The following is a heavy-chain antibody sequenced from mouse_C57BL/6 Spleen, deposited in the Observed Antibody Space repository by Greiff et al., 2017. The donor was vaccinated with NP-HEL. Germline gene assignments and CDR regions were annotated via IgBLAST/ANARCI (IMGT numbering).Heavy chain of an antibody. D-gene: IGHD3-3*01. J-gene: IGHJ2*01. V-gene: IGHV1-39*01. CDR3: ESGDWFDY. Sequence: VHVKQSGPELVKPGASVKISCKASGYSFTDYNMNWVKQSNGKSLEWIGVINPNYGTTSYNQKFKGKATLTVDQSSSTAYMQLNSLTSADSAVYYCESGDWFDYWGKGTTLTVSS. CDR1: GYSFTDYN. CDR2: INPNYGTT.